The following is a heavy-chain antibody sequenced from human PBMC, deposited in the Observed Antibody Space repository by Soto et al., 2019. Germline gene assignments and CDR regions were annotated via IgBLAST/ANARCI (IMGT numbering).Heavy chain of an antibody. CDR2: INPHSGAP. D-gene: IGHD3-10*01. CDR1: GYIFSANY. CDR3: VRGHALGCWHWYVP. V-gene: IGHV1-2*02. J-gene: IGHJ5*02. Sequence: ASVKVSCKASGYIFSANYIHWVRQAPGQGLEWLGWINPHSGAPNYAQKILGRVTMSADTSASTAYTGLARLKSDDTAVYYCVRGHALGCWHWYVPWGRGTLVTVSS.